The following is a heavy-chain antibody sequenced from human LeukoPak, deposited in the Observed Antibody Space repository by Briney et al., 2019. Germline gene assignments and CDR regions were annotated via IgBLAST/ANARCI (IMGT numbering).Heavy chain of an antibody. D-gene: IGHD2-21*02. Sequence: PSETLSLTCTVSGGSISSYYWSWIRQPAGKGLEWIGRIYTSGSTNYNPSLKSRVTISVDTSKNQFSLKLSSVTAADTAVYYCARGVRRVVVTAIRADSAFDIWGQGTMVTVSS. CDR1: GGSISSYY. CDR3: ARGVRRVVVTAIRADSAFDI. CDR2: IYTSGST. J-gene: IGHJ3*02. V-gene: IGHV4-4*07.